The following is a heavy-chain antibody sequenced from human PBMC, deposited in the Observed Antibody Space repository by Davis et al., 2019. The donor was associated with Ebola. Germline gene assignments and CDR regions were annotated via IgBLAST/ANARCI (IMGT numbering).Heavy chain of an antibody. Sequence: MPSKPLSLPCSAPGYSISSYYWSWIRQPPGKGLEGLGYIDYSGITNYNPSLKSRVTISVDTSTNQFSLKLRSVTAADTAVYYCARTTPNYATADRHYYGLGVWGQGTTVTVSS. CDR3: ARTTPNYATADRHYYGLGV. D-gene: IGHD4/OR15-4a*01. V-gene: IGHV4-59*01. CDR2: IDYSGIT. J-gene: IGHJ6*02. CDR1: GYSISSYY.